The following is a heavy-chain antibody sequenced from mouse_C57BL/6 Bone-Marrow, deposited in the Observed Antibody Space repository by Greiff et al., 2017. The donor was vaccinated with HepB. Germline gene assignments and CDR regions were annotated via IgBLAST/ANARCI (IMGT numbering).Heavy chain of an antibody. V-gene: IGHV5-6*01. CDR3: ARGNYYGSSPLFAY. J-gene: IGHJ3*01. D-gene: IGHD1-1*01. Sequence: EVQGVESGGDLVKPGGSLKLSCAASGFTFSSYGMSWVRQTPDKRLEWVATISSGGSYTYYPDSVKGRFTISRDNAKNTLYLQMSSLKSEDTAMYYCARGNYYGSSPLFAYWGQGTLVTVSA. CDR1: GFTFSSYG. CDR2: ISSGGSYT.